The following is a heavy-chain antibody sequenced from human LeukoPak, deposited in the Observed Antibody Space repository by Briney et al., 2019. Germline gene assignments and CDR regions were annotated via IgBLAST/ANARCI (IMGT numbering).Heavy chain of an antibody. CDR2: ISPSGGST. CDR1: GYTFTSYY. D-gene: IGHD5-18*01. J-gene: IGHJ4*02. V-gene: IGHV1-46*01. Sequence: ASVKVSCKASGYTFTSYYMHWVRQAPGQGLGWMGIISPSGGSTSYAQKFQGRVTMTRDTSTSTVCMELSSLRSEDTAVYYCARDGPSDTAMPYYFDYWGQGTLVTVSS. CDR3: ARDGPSDTAMPYYFDY.